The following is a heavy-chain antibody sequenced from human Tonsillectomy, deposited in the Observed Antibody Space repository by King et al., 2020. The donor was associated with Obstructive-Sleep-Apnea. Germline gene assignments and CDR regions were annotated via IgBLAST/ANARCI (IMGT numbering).Heavy chain of an antibody. CDR1: GGSISSVLHY. Sequence: QLQESGPGLVEPSQTLSLSCTVSGGSISSVLHYWTWVRQHPGKGLEWIGYIYYSGSTFYNPSLKSRVTMSIDTSKSQFSLRLTSVTAADTAVYYCARVYEKYGGSSGGYYFDFWGQGALVTVSS. CDR3: ARVYEKYGGSSGGYYFDF. J-gene: IGHJ4*02. V-gene: IGHV4-31*03. CDR2: IYYSGST. D-gene: IGHD4-23*01.